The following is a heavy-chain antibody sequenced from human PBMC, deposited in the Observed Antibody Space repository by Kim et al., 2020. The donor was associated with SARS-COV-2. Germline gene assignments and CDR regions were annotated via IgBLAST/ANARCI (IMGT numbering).Heavy chain of an antibody. CDR3: AKVRSSSYSEDAFDI. CDR1: GFTFSSYA. J-gene: IGHJ3*02. D-gene: IGHD2-15*01. V-gene: IGHV3-33*06. Sequence: GGSLRLSCAASGFTFSSYAMHWVRQAPGKGLEWVAVIWYDGSNKYYADSVKGRFTISRDNSKNTLYLQMNSLRAEDTAVYYCAKVRSSSYSEDAFDIWGQGTMVTVSS. CDR2: IWYDGSNK.